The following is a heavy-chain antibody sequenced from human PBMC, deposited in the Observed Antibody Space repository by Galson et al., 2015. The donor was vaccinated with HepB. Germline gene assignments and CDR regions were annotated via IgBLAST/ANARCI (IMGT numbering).Heavy chain of an antibody. CDR2: FDPEDGET. J-gene: IGHJ6*02. D-gene: IGHD2-8*02. Sequence: SVKVSCKVSGYTLTELSMHWVRQAPGKGLEWMGGFDPEDGETIYAQKFQGRVTMTEDTSTDTAYMELSSLRSEDTAVHYCATDPTGGDYGGMDVWGQGTTVTVSS. CDR3: ATDPTGGDYGGMDV. V-gene: IGHV1-24*01. CDR1: GYTLTELS.